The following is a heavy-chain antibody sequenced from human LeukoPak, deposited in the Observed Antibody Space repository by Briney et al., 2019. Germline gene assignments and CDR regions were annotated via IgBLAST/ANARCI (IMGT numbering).Heavy chain of an antibody. V-gene: IGHV3-74*01. J-gene: IGHJ4*02. CDR1: GFTLSGNS. D-gene: IGHD6-19*01. CDR2: SYADGST. CDR3: ARADLGGWSSFDY. Sequence: PGGSLRLSCAASGFTLSGNSMNWVRQAPGKGLVWVSTSYADGSTFYADSVKGRFTISRENAKNSLYLQMNSLRTGDTAVYYCARADLGGWSSFDYWGQGTLVTVSS.